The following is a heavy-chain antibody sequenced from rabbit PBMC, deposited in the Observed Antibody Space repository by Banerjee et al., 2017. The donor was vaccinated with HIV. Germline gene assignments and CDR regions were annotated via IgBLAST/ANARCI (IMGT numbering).Heavy chain of an antibody. CDR1: GFSFSGSYY. CDR3: ARDYINGYSDYVFNL. CDR2: MNAGSSGST. J-gene: IGHJ4*01. D-gene: IGHD6-1*01. V-gene: IGHV1S40*01. Sequence: QSLEESGGDLVKPGASLTLTCTASGFSFSGSYYMCWVRQAPGKGLEWIACMNAGSSGSTYYATWAKGRFTISKTSSTTVTLQMTSLTAADTATYFCARDYINGYSDYVFNLWGPGTLVTVS.